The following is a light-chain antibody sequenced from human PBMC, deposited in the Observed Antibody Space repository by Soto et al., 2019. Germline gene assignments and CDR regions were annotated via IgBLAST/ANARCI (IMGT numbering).Light chain of an antibody. CDR2: SNN. J-gene: IGLJ3*02. CDR3: AAWDDSLNGRGV. CDR1: SSNIGSNT. V-gene: IGLV1-44*01. Sequence: LTQPPSASGTPGQRVTISCSGSSSNIGSNTVNWYQQLPGTAPKLLIYSNNQRPSGVPDRFSGSRSGTSASLAISGLQSEDEGDYYCAAWDDSLNGRGVFGGGTKLTVL.